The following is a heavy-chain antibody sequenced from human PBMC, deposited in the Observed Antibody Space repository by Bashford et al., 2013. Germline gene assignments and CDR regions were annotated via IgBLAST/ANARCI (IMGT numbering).Heavy chain of an antibody. CDR1: GGSISSYY. D-gene: IGHD3-10*01. CDR3: ARADRRFGESPLYYYYYMDV. CDR2: IYYSGST. V-gene: IGHV4-59*01. Sequence: SSETLSLTCTVSGGSISSYYWSWIRQPHGKGLEWIGYIYYSGSTNYNPSLKSRVTISVDTSKNQFSLKLSSVTAADTAVYYCARADRRFGESPLYYYYYMDVWGKGTTVTVSS. J-gene: IGHJ6*03.